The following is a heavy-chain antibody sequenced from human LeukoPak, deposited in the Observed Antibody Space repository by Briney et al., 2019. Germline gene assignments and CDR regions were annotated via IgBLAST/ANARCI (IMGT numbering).Heavy chain of an antibody. V-gene: IGHV3-74*01. CDR2: INSDGSST. CDR1: GFTFSSYW. J-gene: IGHJ3*02. D-gene: IGHD4-17*01. Sequence: GGSRRLSCAASGFTFSSYWMHWVRQAPGKGRVWVSRINSDGSSTSYADSMKGRFTISRDNAKNTLYLQMNSLRAEDTAVYYCARESMTTVTNDAFDIWGQGTMVTVSS. CDR3: ARESMTTVTNDAFDI.